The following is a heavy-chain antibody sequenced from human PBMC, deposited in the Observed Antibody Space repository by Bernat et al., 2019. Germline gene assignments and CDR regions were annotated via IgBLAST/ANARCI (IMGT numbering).Heavy chain of an antibody. CDR1: GYTFTGYY. CDR2: INPNSGGT. D-gene: IGHD5-12*01. V-gene: IGHV1-2*04. CDR3: ARSARVVATIWDVYYYYGMDV. Sequence: QVQLVQSGAEVKKPGASVKVSCKASGYTFTGYYMHWVRQAPGQGLEWMGWINPNSGGTNYAQKFQGWVTMTRDTSISTAYMELSRLRSDDTAVYYCARSARVVATIWDVYYYYGMDVWGQGTTVTVS. J-gene: IGHJ6*02.